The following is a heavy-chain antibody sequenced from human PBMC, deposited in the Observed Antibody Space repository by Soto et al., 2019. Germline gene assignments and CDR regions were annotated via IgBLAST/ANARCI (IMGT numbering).Heavy chain of an antibody. CDR3: ASSNYYDSSGYYYVREIYDY. J-gene: IGHJ4*02. Sequence: PGGSLRLSCAASGFTVSSNDMSWVRQAPGKGLEWVSVIYSGGSTYYADSVRGRFTISRDNSKNTLYLQMNSLRAEDTAVYYCASSNYYDSSGYYYVREIYDYWGQGTLVTVSS. CDR1: GFTVSSND. D-gene: IGHD3-22*01. CDR2: IYSGGST. V-gene: IGHV3-53*01.